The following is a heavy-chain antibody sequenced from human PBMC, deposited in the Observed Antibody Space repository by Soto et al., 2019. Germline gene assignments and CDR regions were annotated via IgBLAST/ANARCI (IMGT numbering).Heavy chain of an antibody. CDR2: ISYDGSDK. CDR1: GFTVSNYA. Sequence: AGSLTLSCAASGFTVSNYAMHWVRQAPGKGLELVAVISYDGSDKYNANSVQGRFTISRDNSKNTLYLQMNSLRTEETAVYYCAREKERNGYNTLYVGTNVWGQGTTVTVSS. J-gene: IGHJ6*02. D-gene: IGHD5-18*01. CDR3: AREKERNGYNTLYVGTNV. V-gene: IGHV3-30-3*01.